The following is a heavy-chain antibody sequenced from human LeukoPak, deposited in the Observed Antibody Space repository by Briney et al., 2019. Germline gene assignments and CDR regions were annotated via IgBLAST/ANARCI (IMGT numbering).Heavy chain of an antibody. CDR3: ARDFAPVYRRPTIWDY. CDR2: ISAYNGNT. J-gene: IGHJ4*02. V-gene: IGHV1-18*01. Sequence: ASVKVSCKASGYTFTSYGISWVRQAPGQGLEWMGWISAYNGNTNYAQKLQGRVTMTTDTSTSTAYMELRSLRSDDTAVYYCARDFAPVYRRPTIWDYWGQGTLVTVSS. CDR1: GYTFTSYG. D-gene: IGHD1-14*01.